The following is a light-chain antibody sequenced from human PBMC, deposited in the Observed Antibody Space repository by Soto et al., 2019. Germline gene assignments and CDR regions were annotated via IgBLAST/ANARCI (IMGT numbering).Light chain of an antibody. J-gene: IGKJ5*01. CDR1: QNILRT. Sequence: VMTQSPVTLSVSPGETATLSCKASQNILRTLAWYQQKPGQPPRLLIYGASSRATGIPDRFRGSGSGTDFTLTISRLETEDFAVFYCQQYGTSEIIFGQGTRLEIK. V-gene: IGKV3-20*01. CDR3: QQYGTSEII. CDR2: GAS.